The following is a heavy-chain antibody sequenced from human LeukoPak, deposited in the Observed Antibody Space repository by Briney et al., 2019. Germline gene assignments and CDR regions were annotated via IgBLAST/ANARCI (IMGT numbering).Heavy chain of an antibody. CDR3: AREAGQQLVYDY. Sequence: ASVKVSCKASGYTFTSYYMHWVRQAPGQGLEWMGIINPSGGSTSYAQKCQGRVTMTRDTSTSTVYMELSSLRSEDTAVYYCAREAGQQLVYDYWGQGTLVTVSS. CDR1: GYTFTSYY. D-gene: IGHD6-13*01. CDR2: INPSGGST. V-gene: IGHV1-46*01. J-gene: IGHJ4*02.